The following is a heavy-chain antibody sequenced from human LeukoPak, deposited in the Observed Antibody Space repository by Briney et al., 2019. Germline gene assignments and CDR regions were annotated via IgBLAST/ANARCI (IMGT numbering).Heavy chain of an antibody. V-gene: IGHV3-11*04. CDR3: ARNPRYCSGGSCYRFDY. CDR1: GLTFSDYY. CDR2: ISSSGSSI. Sequence: GGSLRLSCAASGLTFSDYYMSWIRQAPGKGLEWVSYISSSGSSIYYADSVRGRFTISRDNAKNSLYLQMNSLRAEDTAVYYCARNPRYCSGGSCYRFDYWGQGTLVTVSS. D-gene: IGHD2-15*01. J-gene: IGHJ4*02.